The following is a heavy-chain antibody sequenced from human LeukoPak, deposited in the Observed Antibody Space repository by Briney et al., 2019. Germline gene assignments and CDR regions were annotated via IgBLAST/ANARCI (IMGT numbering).Heavy chain of an antibody. CDR2: ISGSGGGSGAGT. J-gene: IGHJ4*02. V-gene: IGHV3-23*01. D-gene: IGHD3-3*01. CDR3: AKDLLLDTIFGVVIDY. CDR1: GFTFSYYA. Sequence: GGSLRLSCAASGFTFSYYAMSWVRQAPGKGLEWVSAISGSGGGSGAGTYYADSVKGRFTISRDNSKNTLYLQMNSLRAEDTAVYYCAKDLLLDTIFGVVIDYWGQGTLVTVSS.